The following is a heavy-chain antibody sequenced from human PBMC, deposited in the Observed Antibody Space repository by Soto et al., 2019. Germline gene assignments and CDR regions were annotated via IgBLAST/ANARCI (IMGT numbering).Heavy chain of an antibody. Sequence: VGSLRLSCAASGFTFSSYAMHWVRQAPGKGLEWVAVISYDGSNKYYADSVKGRFTISRDNSKNTLYLQMNSLRAEDTAVYYCARDRNYYDSSGYYSPPDYWGQGTLVTVSS. V-gene: IGHV3-30-3*01. CDR3: ARDRNYYDSSGYYSPPDY. CDR1: GFTFSSYA. J-gene: IGHJ4*02. CDR2: ISYDGSNK. D-gene: IGHD3-22*01.